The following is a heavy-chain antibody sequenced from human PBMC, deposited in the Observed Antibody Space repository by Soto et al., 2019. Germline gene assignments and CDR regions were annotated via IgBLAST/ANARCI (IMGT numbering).Heavy chain of an antibody. V-gene: IGHV1-2*02. CDR1: GYTFTAYY. Sequence: ASVKVSCKASGYTFTAYYMHWLRQAPGQGLEWMGWINPNSGGTKYAQKFQGRVTMTNDTSISTAYMELSRLGSDDTAVYYCARGDFDSSANYYAGWFDPWGQGTLVIVSS. CDR2: INPNSGGT. CDR3: ARGDFDSSANYYAGWFDP. J-gene: IGHJ5*02. D-gene: IGHD3-22*01.